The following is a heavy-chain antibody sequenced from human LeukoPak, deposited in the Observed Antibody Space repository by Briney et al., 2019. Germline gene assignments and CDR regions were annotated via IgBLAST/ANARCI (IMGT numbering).Heavy chain of an antibody. Sequence: PSETLSLTCTVSGGSISSSSYYWGWIRQPPGKGLEWIGSIYYSGSTYYNPSLKSRVTISVDTSKNQFSLKLSSVTAADTAVYYCAREPPRGVPAAIAYYYYYYMDVWGKGTTVTVSS. J-gene: IGHJ6*03. CDR2: IYYSGST. CDR3: AREPPRGVPAAIAYYYYYYMDV. D-gene: IGHD2-2*02. V-gene: IGHV4-39*07. CDR1: GGSISSSSYY.